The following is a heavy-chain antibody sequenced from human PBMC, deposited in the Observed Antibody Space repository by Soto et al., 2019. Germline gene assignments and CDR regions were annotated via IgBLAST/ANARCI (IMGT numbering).Heavy chain of an antibody. CDR3: ARSTTVHLERPGGMDV. CDR2: IIPIFGTA. V-gene: IGHV1-69*13. J-gene: IGHJ6*02. Sequence: SVKVSCKASGGTFSSYANSWVRQAPVQGREWMGGIIPIFGTANYAQKFQGRVTITADESTSTAYMELSSLRSEDTAVYYCARSTTVHLERPGGMDVWC. CDR1: GGTFSSYA. D-gene: IGHD1-1*01.